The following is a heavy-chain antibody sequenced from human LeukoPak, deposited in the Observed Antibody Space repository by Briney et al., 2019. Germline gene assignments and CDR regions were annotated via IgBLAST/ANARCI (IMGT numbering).Heavy chain of an antibody. Sequence: TGGSLRLSCVASGFTFSSYSMHWVRQAPGKGLVWVPRIFVDGSSTGYADSVKGRFTISRDNTKNTLYLQMSSLRDDDTAVYYCARAGASYAMDVWGQGTTVTVS. CDR2: IFVDGSST. CDR1: GFTFSSYS. D-gene: IGHD1-14*01. V-gene: IGHV3-74*01. CDR3: ARAGASYAMDV. J-gene: IGHJ6*02.